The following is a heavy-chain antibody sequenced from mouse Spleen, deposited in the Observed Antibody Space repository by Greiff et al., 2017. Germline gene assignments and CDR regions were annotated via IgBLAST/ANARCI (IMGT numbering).Heavy chain of an antibody. J-gene: IGHJ2*01. V-gene: IGHV5-9-2*01. CDR3: AREEGNYFDY. CDR1: GFTFSSYG. Sequence: EVMLVESGGGLVKPGGSLKLSCAASGFTFSSYGMSWVRQTPEKRLEWVATISGGGSYTYYPDSVKRRFTISRDNAKNNLYLQMSSLRSEDTALYYCAREEGNYFDYWGQGTTLTVSS. CDR2: ISGGGSYT.